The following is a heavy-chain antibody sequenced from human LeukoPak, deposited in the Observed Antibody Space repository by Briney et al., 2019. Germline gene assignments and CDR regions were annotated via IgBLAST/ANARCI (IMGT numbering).Heavy chain of an antibody. CDR1: GFTFSSYG. V-gene: IGHV3-30*18. CDR2: ISYDGSNK. J-gene: IGHJ6*04. D-gene: IGHD6-19*01. Sequence: PGGSLRLSCAASGFTFSSYGMHWVRQAPGKGLEWVAVISYDGSNKYYADSVKGRFTISRDNSKNTLYLQMNSLRAEDTAVYYCAKEGSRSGYSSGWYSRPYYYYGMDVWGKGTTVTVSS. CDR3: AKEGSRSGYSSGWYSRPYYYYGMDV.